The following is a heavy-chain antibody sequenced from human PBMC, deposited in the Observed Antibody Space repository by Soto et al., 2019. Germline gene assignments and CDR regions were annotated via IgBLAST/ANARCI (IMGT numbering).Heavy chain of an antibody. CDR2: ISSSADYI. CDR1: GFNFITYS. Sequence: EVQLVESGGGPVRPGGPLKLSCAASGFNFITYSLSWVRQAPGKGLEWVASISSSADYIDYADSVKGRFTISRDNANNSLYLQINSLRAEDTATYYCVRDGLDYYDTERLYFDNWGQGTLVTVSS. J-gene: IGHJ4*02. D-gene: IGHD3-22*01. V-gene: IGHV3-21*01. CDR3: VRDGLDYYDTERLYFDN.